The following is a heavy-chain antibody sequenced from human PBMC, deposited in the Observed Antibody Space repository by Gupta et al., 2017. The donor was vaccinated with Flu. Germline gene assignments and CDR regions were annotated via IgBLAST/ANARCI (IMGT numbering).Heavy chain of an antibody. J-gene: IGHJ5*02. Sequence: QLQLQVSGPGLVKPSGTLSLTCTVSGGSIRSSSYYCGWIRQPPGKGLEWIGSIYYSGSTYYNPSLKSRVTISVDTSKNQFSLKLSSVTAADTAVYYCARLDYANSRVGTNWFDPWGQGTLVTVSS. CDR1: GGSIRSSSYY. V-gene: IGHV4-39*01. CDR3: ARLDYANSRVGTNWFDP. D-gene: IGHD3/OR15-3a*01. CDR2: IYYSGST.